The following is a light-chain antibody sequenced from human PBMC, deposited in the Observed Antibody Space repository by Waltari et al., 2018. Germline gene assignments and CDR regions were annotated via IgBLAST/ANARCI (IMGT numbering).Light chain of an antibody. J-gene: IGLJ1*01. V-gene: IGLV2-8*01. Sequence: QSALTQPPSASGSPGQSVTISCTGTSRDVGGYKYVSRSQQHPGKVPKLMIYEVSKRPSGVPDRFSGSKSGNTASLTVSGLQAEDEADYYCSSYAGSIYVFGTGTKVTVL. CDR1: SRDVGGYKY. CDR2: EVS. CDR3: SSYAGSIYV.